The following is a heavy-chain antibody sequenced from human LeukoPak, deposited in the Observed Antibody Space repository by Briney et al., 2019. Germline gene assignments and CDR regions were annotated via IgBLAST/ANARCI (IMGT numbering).Heavy chain of an antibody. D-gene: IGHD2-8*02. V-gene: IGHV3-30*02. CDR1: GFTFSTHG. Sequence: PGGSLRLSCAASGFTFSTHGMHWVRQAPGKGLEWVAFIRYDGINKYYADSVKGRFTISRDSFKNTLYLQMNSLRAEDTAVYYCARDSYWAAAASKDSEYFQHWGQGTLVTVSS. CDR2: IRYDGINK. J-gene: IGHJ1*01. CDR3: ARDSYWAAAASKDSEYFQH.